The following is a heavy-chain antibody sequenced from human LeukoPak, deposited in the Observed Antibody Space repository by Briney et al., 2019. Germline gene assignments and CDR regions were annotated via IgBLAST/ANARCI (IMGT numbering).Heavy chain of an antibody. J-gene: IGHJ4*02. D-gene: IGHD1-26*01. V-gene: IGHV3-7*01. CDR1: GFTFSKYW. CDR2: IKEDGGEK. CDR3: AGLIVGAIDY. Sequence: PGGSLRLSCAASGFTFSKYWMTWVRQAPGKGLEWVANIKEDGGEKYYVDSVKGRFTISRDNAKNSLYLQMNSLRAEDTAVYYCAGLIVGAIDYWGQGTLVTVSS.